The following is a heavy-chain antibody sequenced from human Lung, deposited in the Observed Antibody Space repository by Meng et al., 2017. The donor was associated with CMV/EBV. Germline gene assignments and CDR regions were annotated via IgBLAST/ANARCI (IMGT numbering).Heavy chain of an antibody. D-gene: IGHD1-26*01. J-gene: IGHJ6*02. CDR2: INTYNGNS. V-gene: IGHV1-18*04. Sequence: ASXXVSXKASGYNFRSYGISWVRQAPRQGLEWMGWINTYNGNSKYGQKFQGRVTMTTDTSTSTAYMELRSLTSDDTAVYYCARIGATSSYYYGMDVGGQGTXVTVSS. CDR3: ARIGATSSYYYGMDV. CDR1: GYNFRSYG.